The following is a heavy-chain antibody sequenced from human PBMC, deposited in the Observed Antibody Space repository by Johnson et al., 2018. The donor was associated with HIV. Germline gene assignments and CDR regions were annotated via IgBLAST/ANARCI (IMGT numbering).Heavy chain of an antibody. J-gene: IGHJ3*02. CDR3: ARREGTTGTFSAFDI. V-gene: IGHV3-15*01. D-gene: IGHD1-1*01. CDR1: GFTFSDVW. Sequence: VQLVESGGGLVQPGGSLRLSCAASGFTFSDVWMTWVRQAPGRGLEWVGRIKRQIDGGTTDYATPVKGRFTFSRDDSKNTLYLHMNSLKTEDTGVYYCARREGTTGTFSAFDIWGQGTMVTVSS. CDR2: IKRQIDGGTT.